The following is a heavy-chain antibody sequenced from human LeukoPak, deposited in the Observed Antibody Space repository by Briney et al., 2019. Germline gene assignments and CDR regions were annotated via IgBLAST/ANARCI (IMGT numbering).Heavy chain of an antibody. CDR2: INHSGST. J-gene: IGHJ4*02. V-gene: IGHV4-34*01. CDR1: GGSFSGYY. Sequence: SETLPLTCAVYGGSFSGYYWSWIRQPPGKGLEWIGEINHSGSTNYNPSPKSRVTISVDTSKNQFSLKLSSVTAADTAVYYCARAPLDRRYFDYWGQGTLVTVSS. CDR3: ARAPLDRRYFDY.